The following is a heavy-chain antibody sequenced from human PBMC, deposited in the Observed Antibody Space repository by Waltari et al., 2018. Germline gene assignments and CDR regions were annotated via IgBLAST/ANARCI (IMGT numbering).Heavy chain of an antibody. J-gene: IGHJ3*02. V-gene: IGHV4-39*07. CDR2: IYYSGST. Sequence: QLQLQDSGPGLVKPSDTLSPTCTVPGGSITISSYFWGWVRQPPRKGLEWIGSIYYSGSTYYNPSLKSRVTISVDTSKNQFSLKLSSVTAADTAVYYCASFLVKGLLWFRELFDIWGQGTMVTVSS. D-gene: IGHD3-10*01. CDR3: ASFLVKGLLWFRELFDI. CDR1: GGSITISSYF.